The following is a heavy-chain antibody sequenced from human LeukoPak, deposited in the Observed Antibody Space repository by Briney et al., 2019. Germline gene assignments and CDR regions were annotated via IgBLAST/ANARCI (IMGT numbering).Heavy chain of an antibody. Sequence: SETLSLTCTVSGGSISSGDYYWSWIRQPPGKGLEWIGYIYYSGSTYYNPSLKSRVTISVDTSKNQFSLKLSSVTAADTAVYYCAREGGAAASVYYFDYWGQGTLVTVSS. V-gene: IGHV4-30-4*01. CDR3: AREGGAAASVYYFDY. D-gene: IGHD6-13*01. J-gene: IGHJ4*02. CDR1: GGSISSGDYY. CDR2: IYYSGST.